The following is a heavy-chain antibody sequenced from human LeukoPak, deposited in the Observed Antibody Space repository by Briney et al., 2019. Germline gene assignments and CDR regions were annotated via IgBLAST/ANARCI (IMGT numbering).Heavy chain of an antibody. CDR2: IYYSGST. CDR1: GGSISSYY. D-gene: IGHD2-2*02. Sequence: SETLSLTCTVSGGSISSYYWSWIRQPPGKGLEWIGYIYYSGSTNYNPSPKSRVTISVDTSKNQFSLKLSSVTAADTAVYYCARYRDIVVVPAAIPNFIYGRHAFDIWGQGTRVTVSS. J-gene: IGHJ3*02. CDR3: ARYRDIVVVPAAIPNFIYGRHAFDI. V-gene: IGHV4-59*01.